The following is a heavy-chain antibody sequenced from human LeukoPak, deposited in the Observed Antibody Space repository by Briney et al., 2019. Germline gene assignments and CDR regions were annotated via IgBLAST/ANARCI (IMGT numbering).Heavy chain of an antibody. CDR2: SNHSGST. CDR3: ARGTLHVGP. D-gene: IGHD4-11*01. V-gene: IGHV4-34*01. J-gene: IGHJ4*02. CDR1: GGSISTYY. Sequence: YPSETLSLTCTVSGGSISTYYWTWIRQPPGKGLEWIGESNHSGSTNYNPSFKSRVTISVDTSKNQFSLKLSSVTAADTAVYYCARGTLHVGPWGQGTLVTVSS.